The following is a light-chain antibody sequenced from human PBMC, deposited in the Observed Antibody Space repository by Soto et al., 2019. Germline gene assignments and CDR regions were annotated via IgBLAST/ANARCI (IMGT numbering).Light chain of an antibody. V-gene: IGLV1-47*01. J-gene: IGLJ3*02. CDR2: RNN. CDR1: SSNIGSNY. CDR3: AAWDDSLSGGV. Sequence: QSVLTQPPSASGTPGQRVNISCSGSSSNIGSNYVYWYQQLPGTAPKLLIYRNNQRPSGVPDRFSGSKSGTSASLAISGLRSEDEADYYCAAWDDSLSGGVFGGGTKVTVL.